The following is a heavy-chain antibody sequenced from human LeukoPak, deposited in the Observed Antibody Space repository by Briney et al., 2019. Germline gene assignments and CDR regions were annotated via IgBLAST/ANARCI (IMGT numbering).Heavy chain of an antibody. CDR3: XXXXXXXXXNNFFHY. D-gene: IGHD2/OR15-2a*01. J-gene: IGHJ4*02. CDR2: ITATSSST. V-gene: IGHV3-23*01. Sequence: XXXYGMSWVRQAPGXGLXXXSAITATSSSTXNADSVQGRFTISRXXXENTLYLQMNRLRPEDTGIYYXXXXXXXXXXNNFFHYWGQGTLVTVFS. CDR1: XXXYG.